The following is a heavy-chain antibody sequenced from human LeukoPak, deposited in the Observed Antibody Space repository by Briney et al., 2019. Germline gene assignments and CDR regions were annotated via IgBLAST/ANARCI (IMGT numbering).Heavy chain of an antibody. Sequence: ASVRVSCKASGYTFTSYGINWVRQAPGQGLEWMGWISGFNGHTKDTQKLQGRVTMTTDTSTNTAYMELRSLRSDDTAVYYCARDHAIVGALPGYWGQGTLVTVSS. CDR1: GYTFTSYG. CDR3: ARDHAIVGALPGY. V-gene: IGHV1-18*01. J-gene: IGHJ4*02. CDR2: ISGFNGHT. D-gene: IGHD1-26*01.